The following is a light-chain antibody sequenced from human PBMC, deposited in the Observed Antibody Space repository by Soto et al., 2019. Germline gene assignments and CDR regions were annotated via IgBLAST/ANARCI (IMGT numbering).Light chain of an antibody. J-gene: IGKJ1*01. V-gene: IGKV3-20*01. CDR3: QQYGTSPGT. CDR1: QSVSSSY. Sequence: PGTLSLSPGERATLSCRASQSVSSSYLAWFQQKPGQAPRLLIFAASNRDTGIPDRFSGSGSGTDFTLTISKLEPEDFAVYYCQQYGTSPGTFGRGTNVDIK. CDR2: AAS.